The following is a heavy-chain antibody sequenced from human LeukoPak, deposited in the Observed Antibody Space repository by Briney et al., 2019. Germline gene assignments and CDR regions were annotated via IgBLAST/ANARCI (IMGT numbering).Heavy chain of an antibody. Sequence: ASVKVSCKASGYSFTNYYIHWVRQAPGQGPEWMGITNPTNGGTTYAPKFQGRVTMTKDTSTSTVYMVLSRLGSADTALYYCARETDIAVAANYFDYWGQGTLVTVSS. J-gene: IGHJ4*02. CDR2: TNPTNGGT. CDR1: GYSFTNYY. V-gene: IGHV1-46*01. D-gene: IGHD6-19*01. CDR3: ARETDIAVAANYFDY.